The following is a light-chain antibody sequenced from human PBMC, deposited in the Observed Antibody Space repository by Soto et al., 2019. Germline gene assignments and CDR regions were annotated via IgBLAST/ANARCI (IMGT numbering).Light chain of an antibody. J-gene: IGKJ1*01. V-gene: IGKV3-15*01. Sequence: EIVLTQSPATLSVSPGDRATLSCRASQTINSALAWYQQKPGQAPRLLIYGASTRATAIADRFSASGSGTDFTLTIRSLQSEDSAVYYCQQYHYWWTFGQGTKVEIK. CDR1: QTINSA. CDR2: GAS. CDR3: QQYHYWWT.